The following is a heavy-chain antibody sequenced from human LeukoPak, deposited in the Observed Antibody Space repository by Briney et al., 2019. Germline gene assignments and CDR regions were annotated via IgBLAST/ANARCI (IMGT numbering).Heavy chain of an antibody. D-gene: IGHD3-9*01. J-gene: IGHJ4*02. CDR1: GYTFSTYG. V-gene: IGHV1-18*01. CDR2: ISTYNGNT. Sequence: ASVKVSCKASGYTFSTYGISWVRQAPGQGLEWMGWISTYNGNTKSAQKLQGRLTMTTDTSTSTAYMELRSLRSDDTAVYYCARETYYDILTGIDYWGQGTLVTVSS. CDR3: ARETYYDILTGIDY.